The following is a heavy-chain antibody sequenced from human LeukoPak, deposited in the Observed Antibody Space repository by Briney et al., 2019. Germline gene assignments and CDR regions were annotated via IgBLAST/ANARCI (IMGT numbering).Heavy chain of an antibody. D-gene: IGHD2-15*01. CDR1: GGTFSSYA. CDR2: ISAYNGNT. J-gene: IGHJ4*02. V-gene: IGHV1-18*01. Sequence: ASVKVSCKASGGTFSSYAISWVRQAPGQGLEWMGWISAYNGNTNYAQKLQGRVTMTTDTSTSTAYMELRSLRSDDTAVYYCATKSPYCSGGSCYYFDYWGQGTLVTVSS. CDR3: ATKSPYCSGGSCYYFDY.